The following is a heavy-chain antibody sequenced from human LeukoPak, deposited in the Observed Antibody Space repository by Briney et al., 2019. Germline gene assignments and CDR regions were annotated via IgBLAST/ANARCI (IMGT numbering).Heavy chain of an antibody. J-gene: IGHJ4*02. CDR3: AKDRAYGSGIPGY. CDR1: GFTFSSYA. V-gene: IGHV3-23*01. CDR2: ISGSGGST. Sequence: GGSLRLSCAASGFTFSSYAMSWVRQAPGKGLEGVSAISGSGGSTYYADSVKGRFTISRDNSKNTLYLQMNSLRAEDTAVYYCAKDRAYGSGIPGYWGQGTLVTVSS. D-gene: IGHD3-10*01.